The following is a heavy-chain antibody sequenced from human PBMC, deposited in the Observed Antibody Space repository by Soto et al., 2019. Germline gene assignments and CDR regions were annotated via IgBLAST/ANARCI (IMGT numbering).Heavy chain of an antibody. CDR3: ARDWDCSRGSCPRGGMDV. J-gene: IGHJ6*02. V-gene: IGHV1-18*01. Sequence: QVQLVQSGAEVKKPGASVKVSCKASCYTFTSYGISWVRQAPGQGLEWMEWISAYNGNTNYAQKLQGRVTMTTDTSTSTAFMELRSLRSDDTAVSYCARDWDCSRGSCPRGGMDVWGQGTTVTVSS. CDR2: ISAYNGNT. CDR1: CYTFTSYG. D-gene: IGHD2-15*01.